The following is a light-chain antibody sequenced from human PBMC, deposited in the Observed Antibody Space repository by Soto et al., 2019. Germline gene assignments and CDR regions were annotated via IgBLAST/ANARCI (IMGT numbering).Light chain of an antibody. V-gene: IGKV3-15*01. CDR2: GIS. CDR1: QSVDSN. Sequence: EIVMTQSPGTLSLSPGETATLSCRASQSVDSNYLAWYQQKPGQAPRLLVYGISTRATDIPARFSGSGSGTEFTLTISSLQSEDFGIYYCQQHSKWPITFGQRTRLEIK. J-gene: IGKJ5*01. CDR3: QQHSKWPIT.